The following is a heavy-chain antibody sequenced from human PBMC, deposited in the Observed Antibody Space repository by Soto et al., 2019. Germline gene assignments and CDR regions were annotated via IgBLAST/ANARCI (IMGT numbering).Heavy chain of an antibody. J-gene: IGHJ4*02. Sequence: PSETLSLTCAVYGGSFSGYYWSWIRQPPGKGLEWIGEINHSGSTNYNPSLKSRVTISVDTSKNQFSLKLSSVTAADTAVYYCARVSRYYFDYWGQWTLVTVSS. CDR3: ARVSRYYFDY. V-gene: IGHV4-34*01. CDR2: INHSGST. CDR1: GGSFSGYY.